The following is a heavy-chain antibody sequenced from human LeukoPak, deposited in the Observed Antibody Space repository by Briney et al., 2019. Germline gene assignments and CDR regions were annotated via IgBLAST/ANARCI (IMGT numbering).Heavy chain of an antibody. Sequence: GGSLRLSCAASGFTFSSYSMNWVRQAPGKGLEWVSSISSSSSYIYYADSVKGRFTISRDNAKNSLYLQMNSLRAEDTAVYYCARGASLWTNFEYWGQGALVTVSS. J-gene: IGHJ4*02. V-gene: IGHV3-21*01. CDR2: ISSSSSYI. CDR1: GFTFSSYS. D-gene: IGHD2-2*01. CDR3: ARGASLWTNFEY.